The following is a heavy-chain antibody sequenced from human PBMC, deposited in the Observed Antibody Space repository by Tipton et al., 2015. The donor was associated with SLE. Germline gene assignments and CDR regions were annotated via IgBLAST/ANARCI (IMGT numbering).Heavy chain of an antibody. J-gene: IGHJ4*02. V-gene: IGHV4-59*11. Sequence: TLSLTCSVSGVSISSHYCSWIRQPPGKGLEWIGFMNYSGSTTYNPSLKSRVTISVDTTKNQFSLQLTSVTAADTAVYYCARYDSWRGSDYWGQGVLVTVSS. CDR1: GVSISSHY. CDR2: MNYSGST. CDR3: ARYDSWRGSDY. D-gene: IGHD3-3*01.